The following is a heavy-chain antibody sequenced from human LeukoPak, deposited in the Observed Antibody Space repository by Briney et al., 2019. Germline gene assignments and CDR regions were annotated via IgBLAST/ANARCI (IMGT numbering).Heavy chain of an antibody. CDR3: ARHPWRPTVVVPAAIDYYYMDV. CDR2: IFHRGGT. V-gene: IGHV4-30-4*01. CDR1: NDSISSGDYY. Sequence: SETLSLTCTVSNDSISSGDYYWNWIRQPPGKGLEWIGYIFHRGGTSYNPSLKSRILFSVDTSQNQFSLKLSSVTAADTAVYYCARHPWRPTVVVPAAIDYYYMDVWGKGTTVTVSS. D-gene: IGHD2-2*01. J-gene: IGHJ6*03.